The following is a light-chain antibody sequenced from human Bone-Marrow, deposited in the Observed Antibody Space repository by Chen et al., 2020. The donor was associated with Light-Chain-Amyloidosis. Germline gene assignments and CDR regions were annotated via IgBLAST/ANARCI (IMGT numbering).Light chain of an antibody. V-gene: IGKV1-5*03. Sequence: DIQMTQSPSTLSASVGDRVTITCRASQSISSWLAWYQQKPGKAPKLQIYKAFILEAGVPSRFSGSGSGTEFTLTISSLQPDDFATYYCQQYNSYHTTFGQGTKVELK. CDR3: QQYNSYHTT. CDR1: QSISSW. CDR2: KAF. J-gene: IGKJ1*01.